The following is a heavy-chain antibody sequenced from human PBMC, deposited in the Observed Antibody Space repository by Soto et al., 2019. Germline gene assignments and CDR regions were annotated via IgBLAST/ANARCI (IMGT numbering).Heavy chain of an antibody. J-gene: IGHJ6*02. CDR3: AKDLNGMDV. V-gene: IGHV3-23*01. CDR2: ISGSVGSA. CDR1: GFTFTSYA. Sequence: PGGSLRLSCAASGFTFTSYAMSWVRQAPGKGLEWVSAISGSVGSASYADSVNGRGTISSDKYKNTLYLQMNSLRPEDTAVYYCAKDLNGMDVWGQGTTVTVSS.